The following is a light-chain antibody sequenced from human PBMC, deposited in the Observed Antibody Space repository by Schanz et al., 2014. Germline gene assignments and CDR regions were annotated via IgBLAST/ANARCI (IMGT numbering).Light chain of an antibody. V-gene: IGKV3-11*01. J-gene: IGKJ2*01. CDR2: DAS. CDR1: QSVSSN. CDR3: QQRSNWPPYT. Sequence: EIVMTQSPATLSVSPGERATLSCWASQSVSSNLAWYQQKPGQAPRLLIYDASNRATGIPARFSGSGSGTDFTLTISSLEPEDFAVYYCQQRSNWPPYTFGQGTKLEIK.